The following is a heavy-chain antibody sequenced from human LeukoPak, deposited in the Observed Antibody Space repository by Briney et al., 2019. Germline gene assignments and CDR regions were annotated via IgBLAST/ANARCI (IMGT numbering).Heavy chain of an antibody. Sequence: PSETLSLTCAVSGYSISSGYYWGWLRQPPGKGLEWIGSIYHSGSTYYNPSLKSRVTISVDTSKNQFSLKLSSVTAADTAVYYCARDKFGGSSWSGESLDYWGQGTLVTVSS. CDR3: ARDKFGGSSWSGESLDY. D-gene: IGHD6-13*01. CDR2: IYHSGST. V-gene: IGHV4-38-2*02. J-gene: IGHJ4*02. CDR1: GYSISSGYY.